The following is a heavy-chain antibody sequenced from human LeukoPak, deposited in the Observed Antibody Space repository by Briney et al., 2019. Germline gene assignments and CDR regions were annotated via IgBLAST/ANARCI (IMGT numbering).Heavy chain of an antibody. J-gene: IGHJ4*02. CDR3: ARGPVLLWFGDSPSFDY. CDR2: INHSGST. D-gene: IGHD3-10*01. CDR1: GGSFSGYY. Sequence: SETLSLTCAVYGGSFSGYYWSWIRQPPGKGLEWIGEINHSGSTNYNPSLKSRVTISVDTSKNQFSLKLSSVTAADTAVYYCARGPVLLWFGDSPSFDYWGQGTLVTVSS. V-gene: IGHV4-34*01.